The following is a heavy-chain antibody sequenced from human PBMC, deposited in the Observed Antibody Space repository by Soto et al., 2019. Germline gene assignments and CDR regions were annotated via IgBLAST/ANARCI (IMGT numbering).Heavy chain of an antibody. CDR3: AKEYVEKGWYFDY. J-gene: IGHJ4*02. CDR1: GFTFSSYG. Sequence: GGSLRLSCAASGFTFSSYGMHWVRQAPGKGLEWVAVISYDGSNKNYADSVKGRFTISRDNSKNTLYLQMNSLRAEDTAVYYCAKEYVEKGWYFDYWGQGTLVTVSS. V-gene: IGHV3-30*18. D-gene: IGHD3-16*01. CDR2: ISYDGSNK.